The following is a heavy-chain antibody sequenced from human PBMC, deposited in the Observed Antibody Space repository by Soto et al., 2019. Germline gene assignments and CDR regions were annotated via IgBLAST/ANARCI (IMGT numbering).Heavy chain of an antibody. D-gene: IGHD1-26*01. CDR3: ARGLRPTPGEIYYYYGMGV. CDR1: GGSFSGYY. CDR2: INHSGST. Sequence: SETLSLTCAVYGGSFSGYYWSWIRQPPGKGLEWIGEINHSGSTNYNPSLKSRVTISVDTSKNQFSLKLSSVTAADTAVYYCARGLRPTPGEIYYYYGMGVWGQGTTVTVSS. J-gene: IGHJ6*02. V-gene: IGHV4-34*01.